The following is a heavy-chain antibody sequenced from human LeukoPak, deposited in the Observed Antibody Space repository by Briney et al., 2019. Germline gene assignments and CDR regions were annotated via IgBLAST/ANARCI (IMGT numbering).Heavy chain of an antibody. J-gene: IGHJ5*02. Sequence: PSETLSLTCAVSGDSIRKSRYYWGWIRQPPGKGLEWIGSIYYGGTTYYNPSLKSRVTISIDTSNNQFSLKLSSVTAADTAVYYCARRSSANWFDPWGQGTLVTVSS. CDR1: GDSIRKSRYY. CDR3: ARRSSANWFDP. CDR2: IYYGGTT. V-gene: IGHV4-39*01. D-gene: IGHD3-22*01.